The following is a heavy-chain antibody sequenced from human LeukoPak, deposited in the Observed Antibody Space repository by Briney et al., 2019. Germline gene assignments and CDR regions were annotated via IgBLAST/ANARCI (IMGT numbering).Heavy chain of an antibody. J-gene: IGHJ3*02. CDR3: AKDSGPKQAFDM. CDR2: IRSGGSGK. Sequence: PGGSLRLSCAASGFTFTSYGMHWVRQAPGKGLEWVAFIRSGGSGKYYADSVKGRFTISRDNSKNTLFLQMNSLTTEYKAMYNWAKDSGPKQAFDMGGQGTMATVSS. V-gene: IGHV3-30*02. CDR1: GFTFTSYG. D-gene: IGHD3-10*01.